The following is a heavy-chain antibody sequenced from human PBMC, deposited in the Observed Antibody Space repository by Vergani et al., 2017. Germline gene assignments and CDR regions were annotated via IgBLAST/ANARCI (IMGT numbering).Heavy chain of an antibody. CDR3: ARVQGAYSSGWYGGDYFDY. J-gene: IGHJ4*02. Sequence: QVQLVQSGAEVKKPGSSVKVSCKASGGTFSIYAISWVRQAHGQGLEWMGGIIPIFGTANYAQKFQGRVTITADESTRTAYIELSSLRSEDTAVYYCARVQGAYSSGWYGGDYFDYWGQGTLVTVSS. CDR1: GGTFSIYA. CDR2: IIPIFGTA. D-gene: IGHD6-19*01. V-gene: IGHV1-69*01.